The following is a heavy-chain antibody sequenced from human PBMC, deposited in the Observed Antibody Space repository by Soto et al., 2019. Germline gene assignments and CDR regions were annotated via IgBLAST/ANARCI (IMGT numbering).Heavy chain of an antibody. J-gene: IGHJ1*01. V-gene: IGHV3-23*01. CDR3: AKQVDFWSGYYGYFQH. Sequence: PGGSLRLSCAASGFTVSSYAMSGVRQAPGKGLEWASAISGSGGSTYYADSVKGRFAISRDNSKNTLYLQMNSLRAEDTAVYYCAKQVDFWSGYYGYFQHWGQGTLVTVSS. CDR1: GFTVSSYA. CDR2: ISGSGGST. D-gene: IGHD3-3*01.